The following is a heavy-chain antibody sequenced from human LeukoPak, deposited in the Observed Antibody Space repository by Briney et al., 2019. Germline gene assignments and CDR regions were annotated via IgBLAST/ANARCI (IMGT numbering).Heavy chain of an antibody. J-gene: IGHJ4*02. CDR2: ISSSSSYI. V-gene: IGHV3-21*01. Sequence: PGGSLRLSCAASGFTFSSYSMNWVRQAPGKGLEWVSSISSSSSYIYYADSVKGRFTISRDNAKNSLYLQMNSLRAEDTAVYYCARDLIDFWSGCYCYYDYWGQGTLVTVPS. D-gene: IGHD3-3*01. CDR1: GFTFSSYS. CDR3: ARDLIDFWSGCYCYYDY.